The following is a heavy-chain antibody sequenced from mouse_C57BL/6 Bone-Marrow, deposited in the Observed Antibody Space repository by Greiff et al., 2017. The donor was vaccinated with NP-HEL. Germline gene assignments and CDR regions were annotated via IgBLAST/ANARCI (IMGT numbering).Heavy chain of an antibody. J-gene: IGHJ3*01. Sequence: QVQLQQSGAELARPGASVKLSCKASGYTFTSYGISWVKQRTGQGLEWIGEIYPRSGNTCYNEKFKGKATLTADKSSSTAYMELRSLTSEDSAVYFCAREGAYWGQGTLVTVAA. CDR1: GYTFTSYG. CDR2: IYPRSGNT. V-gene: IGHV1-81*01. CDR3: AREGAY.